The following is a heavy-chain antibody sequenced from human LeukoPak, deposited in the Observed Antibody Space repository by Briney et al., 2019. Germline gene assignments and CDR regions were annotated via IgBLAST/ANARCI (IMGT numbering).Heavy chain of an antibody. D-gene: IGHD4-23*01. J-gene: IGHJ4*02. CDR2: LSHDGVSQ. V-gene: IGHV3-30*18. Sequence: GGSLRLSCTASGFILSNYGIHWVRQAPGEGLEWVAMLSHDGVSQYYVDSAKGRFTISRDNLKNTLYLQMNSLRAEDTAVYYCAKDLTPYLYGGSSADYWGQGTLVTVSS. CDR1: GFILSNYG. CDR3: AKDLTPYLYGGSSADY.